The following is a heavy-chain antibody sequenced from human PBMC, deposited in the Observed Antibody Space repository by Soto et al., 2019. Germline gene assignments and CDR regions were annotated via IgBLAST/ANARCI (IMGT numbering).Heavy chain of an antibody. Sequence: PSETLSLTCSVSGGSISSCRNCWAWIRQSPGKGREWLGTIYLSAGAPYNPSLDHRVAISADTPNNQLSLRLSSVTAADTAVYYCGRQPGHCGSTGCLGYYSVDVWGQGPTVT. CDR1: GGSISSCRNC. D-gene: IGHD2-2*01. CDR2: IYLSAGA. CDR3: GRQPGHCGSTGCLGYYSVDV. J-gene: IGHJ6*02. V-gene: IGHV4-39*01.